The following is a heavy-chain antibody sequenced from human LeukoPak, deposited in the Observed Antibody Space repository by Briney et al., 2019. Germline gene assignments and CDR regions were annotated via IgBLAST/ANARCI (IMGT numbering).Heavy chain of an antibody. Sequence: ASVKVSCEASGYTFTSYYIHWVRQAPGQGLEWMGIINPSGGSTTYAQKFQGRVAMTRDTSTGTVYMVLSSLRSEDTAVYYCARAPRSRAYYDFWSGFDYWGQGTLVTVSS. CDR1: GYTFTSYY. CDR3: ARAPRSRAYYDFWSGFDY. V-gene: IGHV1-46*01. D-gene: IGHD3-3*01. CDR2: INPSGGST. J-gene: IGHJ4*02.